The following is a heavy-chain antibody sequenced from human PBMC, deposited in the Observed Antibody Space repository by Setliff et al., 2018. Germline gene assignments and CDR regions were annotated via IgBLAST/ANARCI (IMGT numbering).Heavy chain of an antibody. V-gene: IGHV3-23*01. CDR2: ISGSGGST. Sequence: PGGSLRLSCAASGFTFSSYAMSWVRQAPGKGLEWVSAISGSGGSTYYADSVKGRFTISRDNSKNTLYLQMNSLRAEDTAVYYCAKRDYYGSSGYLLPYMDVWGKGTTVTVSS. J-gene: IGHJ6*03. CDR1: GFTFSSYA. D-gene: IGHD3-22*01. CDR3: AKRDYYGSSGYLLPYMDV.